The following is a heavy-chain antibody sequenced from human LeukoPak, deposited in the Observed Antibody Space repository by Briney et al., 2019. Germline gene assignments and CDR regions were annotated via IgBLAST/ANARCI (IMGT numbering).Heavy chain of an antibody. CDR1: GGSISSGGYY. CDR3: ARVNWNDGDGTTRRGAFDI. D-gene: IGHD1-20*01. CDR2: IYYSGST. J-gene: IGHJ3*02. V-gene: IGHV4-31*03. Sequence: PSETLSLTCTVSGGSISSGGYYWSWIRQHPGKGLEWIGYIYYSGSTYYNPSLKSRVTISVDTSKNQFSLKLSSVTAADTAVYYCARVNWNDGDGTTRRGAFDIWGQGTMVTVSS.